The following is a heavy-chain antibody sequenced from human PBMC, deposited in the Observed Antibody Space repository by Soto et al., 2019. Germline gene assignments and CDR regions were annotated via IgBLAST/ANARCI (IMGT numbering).Heavy chain of an antibody. CDR1: GFTFSDYY. CDR3: ARDWDSSSWYSNWFDP. CDR2: ISSSGSTI. Sequence: TGGSLRLSCAASGFTFSDYYMSWIRQAPGKGLEWVSYISSSGSTIYYADSVKGRFTISRDNAKNSLYLQMNSLRAEDTAVYYCARDWDSSSWYSNWFDPWGQGTLVTVSS. D-gene: IGHD6-13*01. J-gene: IGHJ5*02. V-gene: IGHV3-11*01.